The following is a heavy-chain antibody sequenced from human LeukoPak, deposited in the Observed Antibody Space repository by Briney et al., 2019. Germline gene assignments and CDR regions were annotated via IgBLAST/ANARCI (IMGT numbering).Heavy chain of an antibody. CDR3: ARDISLFDIVVVPAANWYYGMDV. CDR2: IWYDGSNK. J-gene: IGHJ6*02. D-gene: IGHD2-2*01. Sequence: GSLILSCAASGFTFSSYGMHWVRQAPGKGLEWVAVIWYDGSNKYYADSVKGRFTISRDNSKNTLYLQMNSLRAEDTAVYYCARDISLFDIVVVPAANWYYGMDVWGQGTTVTVSS. CDR1: GFTFSSYG. V-gene: IGHV3-33*01.